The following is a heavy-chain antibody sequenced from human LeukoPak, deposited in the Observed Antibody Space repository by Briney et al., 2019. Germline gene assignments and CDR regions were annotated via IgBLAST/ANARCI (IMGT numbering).Heavy chain of an antibody. J-gene: IGHJ4*02. CDR2: INQVASEK. CDR3: VRDGGYYGPDS. V-gene: IGHV3-7*04. CDR1: GFTISFYW. D-gene: IGHD3-10*01. Sequence: GGSLTLSCAASGFTISFYWMSWVRQAPGKGLEWVANINQVASEKNYVDSVKGRLTISRDNAKNSLYLQMNSVRAEDTAMYYCVRDGGYYGPDSWGQGALVSVSS.